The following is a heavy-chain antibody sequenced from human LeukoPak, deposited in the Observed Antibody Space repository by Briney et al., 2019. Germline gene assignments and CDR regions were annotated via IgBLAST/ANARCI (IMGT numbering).Heavy chain of an antibody. Sequence: ASVKVSCKASGYTFTSYDINWVRQATGQGLEWMGWMNPNSGNTGYAQKFQGRVTMTRNTSISTAYMELSSLRSEDTAVYYCARGAPGAAAVTGEYYFDYWGQGTLVTVSS. V-gene: IGHV1-8*01. CDR3: ARGAPGAAAVTGEYYFDY. CDR2: MNPNSGNT. J-gene: IGHJ4*02. CDR1: GYTFTSYD. D-gene: IGHD6-13*01.